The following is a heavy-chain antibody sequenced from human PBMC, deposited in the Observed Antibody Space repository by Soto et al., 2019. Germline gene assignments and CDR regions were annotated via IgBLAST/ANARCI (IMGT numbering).Heavy chain of an antibody. J-gene: IGHJ6*02. D-gene: IGHD3-9*01. V-gene: IGHV1-8*01. CDR3: AVSGGIESGFDWYYYGMDV. CDR1: GYTFTSYD. CDR2: MNPNSGNT. Sequence: QVPLVQSGAEVKKPGASVKVSCKASGYTFTSYDINWVRQATGQGLEWMGWMNPNSGNTGYAQKFQGRVTMTRNTSISTAYMELSSLRSEDTAVYYCAVSGGIESGFDWYYYGMDVWGQGTTVTVSS.